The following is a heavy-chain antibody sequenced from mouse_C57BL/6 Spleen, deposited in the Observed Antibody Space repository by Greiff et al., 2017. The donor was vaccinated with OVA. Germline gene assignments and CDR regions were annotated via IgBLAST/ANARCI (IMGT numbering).Heavy chain of an antibody. CDR3: ARDQPGTWFAY. J-gene: IGHJ3*01. CDR1: GFTFSSYA. Sequence: EVNVVESGGGLVKPGGSLKLSCAASGFTFSSYAMSWVRQTPEKRLEWVATISDGGSYTYYPDNVKGRFTISRDNAKNNLYLQMSHLKSEDTAMYYCARDQPGTWFAYWGQGTLVTVSA. D-gene: IGHD4-1*01. CDR2: ISDGGSYT. V-gene: IGHV5-4*01.